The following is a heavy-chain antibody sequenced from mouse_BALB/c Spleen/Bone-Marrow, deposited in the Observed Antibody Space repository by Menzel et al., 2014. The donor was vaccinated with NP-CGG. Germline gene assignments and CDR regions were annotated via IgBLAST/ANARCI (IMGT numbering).Heavy chain of an antibody. V-gene: IGHV1S56*01. CDR2: IYPGNVNT. D-gene: IGHD1-1*01. CDR1: GYTFTSYY. Sequence: QVQLKHSGPELVKPGASVRISCKASGYTFTSYYIHWVKQRPGQGLEWIGWIYPGNVNTKYNEKFKGEATLTADKSSSTAYMQLSSLTSKDSAVYFCARYGSSYYFDYWGQGTTLTVSS. CDR3: ARYGSSYYFDY. J-gene: IGHJ2*01.